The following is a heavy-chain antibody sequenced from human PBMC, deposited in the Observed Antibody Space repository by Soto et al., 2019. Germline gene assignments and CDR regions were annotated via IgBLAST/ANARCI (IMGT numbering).Heavy chain of an antibody. CDR3: ARDKDRPELGGNYYYAVDV. J-gene: IGHJ6*02. Sequence: QVRLVQSGAEIKKPGSSMKVSCKASGGTFSNSAISWVRQAPGQGLEWVGGIIPVFRTPDYAQKFHGRVTITADESTSTAYMELSSLRSEDTAVYSCARDKDRPELGGNYYYAVDVWGQGTTVTVSS. CDR1: GGTFSNSA. V-gene: IGHV1-69*12. D-gene: IGHD3-3*02. CDR2: IIPVFRTP.